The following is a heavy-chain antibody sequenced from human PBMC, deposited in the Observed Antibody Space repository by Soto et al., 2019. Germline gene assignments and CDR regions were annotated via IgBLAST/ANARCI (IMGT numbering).Heavy chain of an antibody. Sequence: GGSLRLSCTASGFTFGDYAMTWVRQAPGKGLEWVGFIRSRAYGGTTEYAASVKGRFTISRDDSKSIAYLQMNSLKTEDTAVYYCARGSYGMDVWGQGTKVTVSS. V-gene: IGHV3-49*04. CDR1: GFTFGDYA. CDR2: IRSRAYGGTT. CDR3: ARGSYGMDV. J-gene: IGHJ6*02.